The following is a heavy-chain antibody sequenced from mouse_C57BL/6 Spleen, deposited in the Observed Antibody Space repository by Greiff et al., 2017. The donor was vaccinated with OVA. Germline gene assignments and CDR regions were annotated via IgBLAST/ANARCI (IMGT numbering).Heavy chain of an antibody. CDR2: IFPGSGST. CDR1: GYTFTGYW. V-gene: IGHV1-9*01. J-gene: IGHJ3*01. CDR3: ARGYSKSLAWFAY. Sequence: QVQLQQSGAELMKPGASVKLSCKATGYTFTGYWIAWVKQRPGHGLEWIGEIFPGSGSTNYNEKFKGKATFTAETSSNTAYMQLSSLTTEDSAIYCGARGYSKSLAWFAYWGQGTLVTVSA. D-gene: IGHD2-5*01.